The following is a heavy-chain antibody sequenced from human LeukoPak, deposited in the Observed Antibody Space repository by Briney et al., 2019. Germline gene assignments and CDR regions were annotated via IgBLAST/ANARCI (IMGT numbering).Heavy chain of an antibody. CDR1: GFTFSSYA. V-gene: IGHV3-23*01. CDR2: ISASGGNT. Sequence: PGGSLRLSCAASGFTFSSYAMSWVRQAPGKGLEWVSTISASGGNTYYADYVKGRFTISRDNSKNTLYLQMNSLRAEDAAVYYCGKKTGYSSGWYLESWGQGTLVTVSS. J-gene: IGHJ4*02. CDR3: GKKTGYSSGWYLES. D-gene: IGHD6-19*01.